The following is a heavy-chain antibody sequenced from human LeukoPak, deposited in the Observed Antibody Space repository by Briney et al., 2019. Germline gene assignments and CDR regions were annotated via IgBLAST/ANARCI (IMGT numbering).Heavy chain of an antibody. V-gene: IGHV1-3*01. CDR3: ARIRGQWLVLDY. CDR1: GYTFTSYA. D-gene: IGHD6-19*01. CDR2: INAGNGNT. Sequence: ASVKVSCKASGYTFTSYAMHWVRQAPGQRLEWMGWINAGNGNTKYSQKFQGRVTITRDTSASTANMELSSLRSEDTAVYYCARIRGQWLVLDYWGQGTLVTVSS. J-gene: IGHJ4*02.